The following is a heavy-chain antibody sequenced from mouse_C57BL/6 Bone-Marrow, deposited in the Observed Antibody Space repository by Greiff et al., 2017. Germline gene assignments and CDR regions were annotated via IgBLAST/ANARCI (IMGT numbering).Heavy chain of an antibody. Sequence: QVQLQQPGAELVKPGASVKLSCKASGYTFTNYWMHWVKQRPGQGLEWSGMMHPNGGSPDYNEKFKSEATLSVDKSARTAYMEFSSPTSEDSAVYYCARSYDYDDYTMDYWGQGTSVTVSS. CDR1: GYTFTNYW. CDR2: MHPNGGSP. V-gene: IGHV1-64*01. J-gene: IGHJ4*01. D-gene: IGHD2-4*01. CDR3: ARSYDYDDYTMDY.